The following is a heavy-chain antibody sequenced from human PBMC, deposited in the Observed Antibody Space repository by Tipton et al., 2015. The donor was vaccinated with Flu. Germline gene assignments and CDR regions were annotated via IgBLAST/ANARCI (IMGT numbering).Heavy chain of an antibody. J-gene: IGHJ3*01. V-gene: IGHV3-7*01. CDR1: GFTFSAYW. CDR2: IKGDGSDK. D-gene: IGHD1-26*01. CDR3: VRAVGAAGSL. Sequence: SLRLSCAASGFTFSAYWMHWVRQAPGKGLEWVANIKGDGSDKYYVDSVKGRFSISRDNAKNLLYLQMDSLGAEDTAVYYCVRAVGAAGSLWGQGTMVTVSS.